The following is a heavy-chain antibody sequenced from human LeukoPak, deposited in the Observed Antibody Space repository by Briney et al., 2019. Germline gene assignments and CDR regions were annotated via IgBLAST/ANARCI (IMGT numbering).Heavy chain of an antibody. V-gene: IGHV3-30*02. J-gene: IGHJ4*02. D-gene: IGHD3-9*01. Sequence: GGSLRLSCAASGFTFSNFGMNWVRQAPGKGLEWVTFIRYDGTIKHYADSVKGRFAISRDNSKNTLYLQMNSLRAEDTAVYYCANGPHYNILTGYYKVRSHLDYWGQGTLVTVSS. CDR3: ANGPHYNILTGYYKVRSHLDY. CDR2: IRYDGTIK. CDR1: GFTFSNFG.